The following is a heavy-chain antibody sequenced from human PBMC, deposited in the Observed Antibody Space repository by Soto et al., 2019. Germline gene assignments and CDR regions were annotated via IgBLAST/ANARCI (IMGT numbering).Heavy chain of an antibody. V-gene: IGHV4-39*01. CDR2: IYYSGST. CDR1: GGSISSSSYY. D-gene: IGHD6-19*01. CDR3: AGPAGQCSGFTDY. Sequence: QLQLQESGPGLVKPSETLSLTCTVSGGSISSSSYYWGWIRQPPGKGLEWIGRIYYSGSTYYNPSLKRLVNISLDTFKNQFPRKPRSVNAGGTAVYYCAGPAGQCSGFTDYWGQGTLVTVSS. J-gene: IGHJ4*02.